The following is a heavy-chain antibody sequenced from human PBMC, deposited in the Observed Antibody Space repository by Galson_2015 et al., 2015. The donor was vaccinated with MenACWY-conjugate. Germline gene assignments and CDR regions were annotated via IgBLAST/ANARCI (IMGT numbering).Heavy chain of an antibody. J-gene: IGHJ6*03. Sequence: SLRLSCAASGLRFSGYDMHWVRQSPGEGLEWMAVISYDGSNESYADSVKGRFTISRDNSKNTLYLQMNSLRADDTAVYYCAKDWSVPYSTISYYFYMDVWGKGTTVTVSS. CDR1: GLRFSGYD. D-gene: IGHD6-13*01. CDR3: AKDWSVPYSTISYYFYMDV. CDR2: ISYDGSNE. V-gene: IGHV3-30*18.